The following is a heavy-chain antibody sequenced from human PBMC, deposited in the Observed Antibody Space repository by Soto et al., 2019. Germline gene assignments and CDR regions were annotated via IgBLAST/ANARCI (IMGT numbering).Heavy chain of an antibody. V-gene: IGHV3-30*18. CDR1: GFTFSSYG. CDR3: AKDPELAAAPDSPPQDGWFDP. J-gene: IGHJ5*02. D-gene: IGHD6-13*01. Sequence: GESLKISCAASGFTFSSYGMHWVRQAPGKGLEWVAVISYDGSNKYYADSVKGRFTISRDNSKNTLYLQMNSLGAEDTAVYYCAKDPELAAAPDSPPQDGWFDPWGQGTLVTVSS. CDR2: ISYDGSNK.